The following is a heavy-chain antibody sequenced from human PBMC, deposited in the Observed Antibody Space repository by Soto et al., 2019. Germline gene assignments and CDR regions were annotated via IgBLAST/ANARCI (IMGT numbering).Heavy chain of an antibody. CDR1: VA. J-gene: IGHJ4*02. Sequence: VAWNWLRQSPSRGLEWLGRTYYRSKWYSHYAVSVQSRISVNPDTSRNQFSLQLNSVTPEDTAVYYCARGAYSAFDYWGQGSLVTVSS. CDR3: ARGAYSAFDY. D-gene: IGHD2-21*01. V-gene: IGHV6-1*01. CDR2: TYYRSKWYS.